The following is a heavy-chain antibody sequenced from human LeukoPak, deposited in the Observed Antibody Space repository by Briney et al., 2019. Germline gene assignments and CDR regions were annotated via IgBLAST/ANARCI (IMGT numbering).Heavy chain of an antibody. J-gene: IGHJ3*02. V-gene: IGHV5-51*01. D-gene: IGHD6-6*01. CDR1: GYSFTSYW. CDR2: IYPGDSDT. Sequence: GESLQISCKGSGYSFTSYWIGWVRQMPGKGREWMGIIYPGDSDTRYSPSFQGQVTISADKSISTAYLQWSSLKASDTAMYYCARYSSSPRDAFDIWGQGTMVTVSS. CDR3: ARYSSSPRDAFDI.